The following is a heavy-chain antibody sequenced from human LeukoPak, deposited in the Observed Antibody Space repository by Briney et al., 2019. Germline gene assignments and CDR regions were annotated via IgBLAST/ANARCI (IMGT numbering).Heavy chain of an antibody. Sequence: GGSLRLSCAASGFTFSSYSMNWVRQAPGKGLEWVSSISSSSSYIYYADSVKGRFTISRDNAKNSLYLQMNSLRAEDTAVYYCARDQNARITMVRGVIPYWGQGTLVTVSS. V-gene: IGHV3-21*04. CDR1: GFTFSSYS. J-gene: IGHJ4*02. CDR3: ARDQNARITMVRGVIPY. CDR2: ISSSSSYI. D-gene: IGHD3-10*01.